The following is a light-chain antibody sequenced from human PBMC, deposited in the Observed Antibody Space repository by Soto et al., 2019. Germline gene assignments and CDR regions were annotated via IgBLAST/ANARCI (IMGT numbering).Light chain of an antibody. CDR3: GTWDNGLSAWV. CDR2: ETN. J-gene: IGLJ3*02. Sequence: QSALTQPPSVSAAPGQKVTISCSGSSSNVGNNFVSWYQQFPRTAPKLLIYETNKRPSGIPDRFSGSKSDTSATLGITGLQTGDEADYYCGTWDNGLSAWVFGGGTQLTVL. CDR1: SSNVGNNF. V-gene: IGLV1-51*02.